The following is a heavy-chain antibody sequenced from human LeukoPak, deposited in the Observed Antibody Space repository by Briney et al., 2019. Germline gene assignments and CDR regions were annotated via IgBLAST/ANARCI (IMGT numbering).Heavy chain of an antibody. D-gene: IGHD3-10*01. Sequence: GGSLRLSCAASGFTFSDYYMSWIRQAPGKGLEWVSSISSSSSYIYYADSVKGRFTISRDNAKNSLYLQMNSLRAEDTAVYYCAVGSWGFGELDYYYMDVWGKGTTVTVSS. CDR2: ISSSSSYI. CDR3: AVGSWGFGELDYYYMDV. CDR1: GFTFSDYY. V-gene: IGHV3-11*06. J-gene: IGHJ6*03.